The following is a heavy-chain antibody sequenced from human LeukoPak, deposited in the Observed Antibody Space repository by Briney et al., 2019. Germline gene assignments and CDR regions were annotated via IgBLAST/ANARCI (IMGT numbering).Heavy chain of an antibody. CDR3: ARDLRGLIHFDY. CDR1: GFSLSIYG. D-gene: IGHD2-21*01. J-gene: IGHJ4*02. V-gene: IGHV3-7*01. CDR2: IRRGGSEI. Sequence: GGSLRLSCAVSGFSLSIYGMNWVRQAPGKGLEWVSYIRRGGSEIYYVDSVKGRFTISRDNAKNSLYLQMNSLRAEDTAVYYCARDLRGLIHFDYWGQGTLVTVSS.